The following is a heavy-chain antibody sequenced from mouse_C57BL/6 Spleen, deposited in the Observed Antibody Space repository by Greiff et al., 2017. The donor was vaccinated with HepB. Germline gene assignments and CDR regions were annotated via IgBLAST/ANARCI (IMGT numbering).Heavy chain of an antibody. CDR1: GYAFSSSW. CDR2: IYPGDGDT. V-gene: IGHV1-82*01. D-gene: IGHD1-1*01. J-gene: IGHJ4*01. CDR3: ARFLLRDAMDY. Sequence: VQLVESGPELVKPGASVKISCKASGYAFSSSWMNWVKQRPGKGLEWIGRIYPGDGDTNYNGKFKGKATLTADKSSSTAYMQLSSLTSEDSAVYFCARFLLRDAMDYWGQGTSVTVSS.